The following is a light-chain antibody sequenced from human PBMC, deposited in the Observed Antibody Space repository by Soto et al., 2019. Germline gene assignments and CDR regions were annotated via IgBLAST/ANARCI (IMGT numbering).Light chain of an antibody. CDR3: QQYNYWPPIT. V-gene: IGKV3-15*01. Sequence: EIGLSHSPATLSVSPGERATLSCRASQSVSSNLAWYQQKPGQAPRLLIYGASTRATGIPARFSGSGSETEFTLTISSLQSEDFAVYYCQQYNYWPPITFGQGTRLAVK. CDR1: QSVSSN. CDR2: GAS. J-gene: IGKJ5*01.